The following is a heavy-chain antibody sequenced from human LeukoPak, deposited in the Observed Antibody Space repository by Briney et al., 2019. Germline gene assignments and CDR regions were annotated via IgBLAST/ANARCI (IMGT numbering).Heavy chain of an antibody. CDR3: ARSRVAADWVDLPSDAFDI. D-gene: IGHD6-13*01. Sequence: GESLKISCKGSGYSFTSYWIGWVRQMPGKGLEWMGIIYPGDSDTRYSPSFQGQVTISADKSISTAYLQWSSLKASDTAMYYCARSRVAADWVDLPSDAFDIWGQGTMVTVSS. CDR2: IYPGDSDT. CDR1: GYSFTSYW. J-gene: IGHJ3*02. V-gene: IGHV5-51*01.